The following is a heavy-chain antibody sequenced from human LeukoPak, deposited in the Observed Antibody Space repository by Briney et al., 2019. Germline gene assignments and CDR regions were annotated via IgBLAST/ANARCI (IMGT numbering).Heavy chain of an antibody. CDR1: GGSISSSSYY. CDR2: IYYSGST. J-gene: IGHJ6*03. D-gene: IGHD4-11*01. CDR3: ARRIREESNYYYYYYMDV. V-gene: IGHV4-39*01. Sequence: PSETLSLTCTVSGGSISSSSYYWGWIRQPPGKGLEWIGSIYYSGSTYYNPSLKSRVTISVDTSKNQFSLKLSSVTAADTAVYYCARRIREESNYYYYYYMDVWGKGTTVTISS.